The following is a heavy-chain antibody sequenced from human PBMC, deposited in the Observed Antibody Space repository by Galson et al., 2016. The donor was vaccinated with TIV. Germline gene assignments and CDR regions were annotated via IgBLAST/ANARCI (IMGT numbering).Heavy chain of an antibody. Sequence: SLRLSCAGSGFTFSSYWMAWVRQAPGKGLEWVANVNEDGSVKYYVDSVKGRFTISRGNAKNSANLQMNSLRAEDTAVYYCARAWAGSGSYWGQGILVTVSS. CDR1: GFTFSSYW. V-gene: IGHV3-7*03. CDR2: VNEDGSVK. D-gene: IGHD1-26*01. J-gene: IGHJ4*02. CDR3: ARAWAGSGSY.